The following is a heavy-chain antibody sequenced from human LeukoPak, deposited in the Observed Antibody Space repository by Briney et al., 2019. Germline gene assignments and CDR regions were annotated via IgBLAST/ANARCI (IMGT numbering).Heavy chain of an antibody. Sequence: SEILSLTCTVSGGSISSYYWSWIRQPPGKGLEWIGYIYYSGSTNYNPSLKSRVTISVDTSKNQFSLKLSSVTAADTAVYYCARAALEGPNYDFWSGYSYYYYMDVWGKGTTVTVSS. V-gene: IGHV4-59*01. J-gene: IGHJ6*03. D-gene: IGHD3-3*01. CDR3: ARAALEGPNYDFWSGYSYYYYMDV. CDR2: IYYSGST. CDR1: GGSISSYY.